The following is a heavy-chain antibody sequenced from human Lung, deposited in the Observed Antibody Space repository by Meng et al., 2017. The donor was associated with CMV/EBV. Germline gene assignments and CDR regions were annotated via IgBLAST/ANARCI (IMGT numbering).Heavy chain of an antibody. V-gene: IGHV1-69*05. CDR3: ARGGSSSWSRRYSWFDP. J-gene: IGHJ5*02. CDR2: IIPIFGTA. CDR1: GGTFSSYA. Sequence: SVXVSXXASGGTFSSYAISWVRQAPGQGLEWMGGIIPIFGTANYAQKFQGRVTITTDESTSTAYMELSSLRSEDTAVYYCARGGSSSWSRRYSWFDPWGQGXLVXVSS. D-gene: IGHD6-13*01.